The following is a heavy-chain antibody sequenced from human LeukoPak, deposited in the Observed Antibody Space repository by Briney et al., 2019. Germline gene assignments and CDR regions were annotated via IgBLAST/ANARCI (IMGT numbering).Heavy chain of an antibody. CDR2: IGSSASTK. V-gene: IGHV3-11*01. CDR1: GFTFSDYY. Sequence: GGPLRLSCAASGFTFSDYYMSWFRQAPGKGLEWVSYIGSSASTKYYADSVKGRFTISRDNAKNSLYLQMNSLRAEDTAVYYCARVGSIAAAGTPDFWGQGTLVTVSS. CDR3: ARVGSIAAAGTPDF. J-gene: IGHJ4*02. D-gene: IGHD6-13*01.